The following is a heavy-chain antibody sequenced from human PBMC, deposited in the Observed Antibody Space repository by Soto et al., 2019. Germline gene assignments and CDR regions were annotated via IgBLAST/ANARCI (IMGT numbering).Heavy chain of an antibody. CDR1: GGYFSGYY. J-gene: IGHJ4*02. D-gene: IGHD4-17*01. V-gene: IGHV4-34*01. Sequence: SETLSLTCAVHGGYFSGYYWSWIRQSPGKGLEWIGEIDQSGSTNSNPSLKSRVTISVDASKKQFFLKLKSVTAADTAVYYCARNDYGDYRPVYWGQGTLVTVSS. CDR3: ARNDYGDYRPVY. CDR2: IDQSGST.